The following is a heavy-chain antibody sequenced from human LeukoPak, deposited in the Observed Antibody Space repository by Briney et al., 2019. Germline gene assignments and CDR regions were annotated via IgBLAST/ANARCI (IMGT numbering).Heavy chain of an antibody. CDR1: GASISPYF. V-gene: IGHV4-59*01. Sequence: PSETLSLTGTVSGASISPYFWSWMRQTPGKGLEWIGYISYTGSTNYNPALKSRVTISVDTSKNQFSLQLTSVTAADTAVYYCARDDYRGVTNFDPWGQGTLVTVSS. CDR2: ISYTGST. J-gene: IGHJ5*02. D-gene: IGHD3-10*01. CDR3: ARDDYRGVTNFDP.